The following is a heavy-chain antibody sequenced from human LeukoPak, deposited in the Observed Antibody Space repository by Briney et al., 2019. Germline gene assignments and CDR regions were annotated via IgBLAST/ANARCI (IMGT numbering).Heavy chain of an antibody. Sequence: SETLSLTCTVSGGSISSSSYYWGWIRQPPGKGLEWIGSIYYSGSTYYNPSLKSRVTISVDTSKNQFSLKLSSVTAADTAVYYCARVDMITFGGVIWQDPPEWGQGTLVTVSS. J-gene: IGHJ4*02. CDR1: GGSISSSSYY. V-gene: IGHV4-39*07. CDR2: IYYSGST. D-gene: IGHD3-16*02. CDR3: ARVDMITFGGVIWQDPPE.